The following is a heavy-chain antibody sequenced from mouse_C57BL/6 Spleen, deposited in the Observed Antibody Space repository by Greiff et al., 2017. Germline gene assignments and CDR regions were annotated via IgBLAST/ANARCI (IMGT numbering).Heavy chain of an antibody. CDR3: ARDEEGAMDY. Sequence: DVQLVESEGGLVQPGSSMKLSCTASGFTFSDYYMAWVRQVPEKGLEWVANINYYGSSTYYLDSLKSRFIISRDNAKNILYLQMSSLKSEDTDTYYCARDEEGAMDYWGQGTSVTVSS. D-gene: IGHD6-1*01. CDR2: INYYGSST. V-gene: IGHV5-16*01. CDR1: GFTFSDYY. J-gene: IGHJ4*01.